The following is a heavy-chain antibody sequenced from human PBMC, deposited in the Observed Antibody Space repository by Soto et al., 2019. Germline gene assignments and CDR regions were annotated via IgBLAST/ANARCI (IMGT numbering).Heavy chain of an antibody. J-gene: IGHJ6*02. CDR3: ARDGLVLVPTTVTSDYYYYAMDV. D-gene: IGHD4-17*01. V-gene: IGHV1-69*13. CDR1: GDTFSTYT. Sequence: SVKVSCKASGDTFSTYTITWMRQAPGQGLEWMGGIIPRSATSKYAQKFQGRVTITADESTSTVYMELRTLRPEDTAVYYCARDGLVLVPTTVTSDYYYYAMDVWGQ. CDR2: IIPRSATS.